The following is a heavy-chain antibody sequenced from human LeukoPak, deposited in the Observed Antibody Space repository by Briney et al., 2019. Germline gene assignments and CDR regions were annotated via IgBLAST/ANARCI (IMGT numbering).Heavy chain of an antibody. CDR3: AREGPYSDSSRSRFDY. CDR1: GYTFTNYY. Sequence: ASVKVSCKASGYTFTNYYMHWVRQAPGQGLEWLGVINTGGGTTSSAQKFQGRVTMTRDTSTSTVYMELSSLRSEDTAVYYCAREGPYSDSSRSRFDYWGQGTLVTVSS. D-gene: IGHD6-6*01. CDR2: INTGGGTT. J-gene: IGHJ4*02. V-gene: IGHV1-46*01.